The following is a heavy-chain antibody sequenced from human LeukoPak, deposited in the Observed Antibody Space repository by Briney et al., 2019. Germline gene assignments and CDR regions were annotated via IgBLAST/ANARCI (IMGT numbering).Heavy chain of an antibody. CDR3: ARVVRAHRPLFDP. V-gene: IGHV4-59*01. Sequence: SETLSLTCTVSGGSISSYYWSWIRQPPGKGLEWIGYIYYSGSTNYNPSLKSRVTISVDTSKNQFSLKLSSVTAADTAVYYCARVVRAHRPLFDPWGQGTLVTVSS. J-gene: IGHJ5*02. CDR2: IYYSGST. D-gene: IGHD1-26*01. CDR1: GGSISSYY.